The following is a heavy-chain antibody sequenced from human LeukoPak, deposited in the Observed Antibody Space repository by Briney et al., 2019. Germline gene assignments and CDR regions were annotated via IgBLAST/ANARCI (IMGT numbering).Heavy chain of an antibody. CDR1: GASINSDH. J-gene: IGHJ4*02. CDR3: AGGYYEAFDL. Sequence: SSETLSLTCAVSGASINSDHWNWIRQLPGKGLEWIGNVDYNGATKYNPSLQSRVTISLDTSNNQFSLTLASVTAADTALYFCAGGYYEAFDLWGQGRLVTVSS. D-gene: IGHD3-16*01. V-gene: IGHV4-59*03. CDR2: VDYNGAT.